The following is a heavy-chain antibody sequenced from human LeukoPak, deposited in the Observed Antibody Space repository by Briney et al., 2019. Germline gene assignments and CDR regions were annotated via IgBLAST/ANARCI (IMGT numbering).Heavy chain of an antibody. V-gene: IGHV3-21*04. CDR3: AKDQWLVQYYYYYGMDV. J-gene: IGHJ6*02. Sequence: GGSLRLSCAASGFTFSSYSMNWVRQAPGKGLEWVSSISSSSSYIYYADSVKGRFTISRDNSKNTLYLQMNSLRAEDTAVYYCAKDQWLVQYYYYYGMDVWGQGTTVTVSS. CDR1: GFTFSSYS. D-gene: IGHD6-19*01. CDR2: ISSSSSYI.